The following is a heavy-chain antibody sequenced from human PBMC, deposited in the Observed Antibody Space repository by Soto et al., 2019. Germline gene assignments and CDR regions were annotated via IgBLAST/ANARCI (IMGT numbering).Heavy chain of an antibody. CDR2: VIPILGMA. D-gene: IGHD2-2*01. Sequence: QVQLVQSGAEVKKPGSSVKVSCEASGGTFSSYSFSWVRQAPGQGLEWMGRVIPILGMANYAQKFRGRVIITADKSTSTDYMEMSSLRSEDTAVYYCARGGAVVVPGAVDRHTWFDPWGQGTLVTVSS. CDR3: ARGGAVVVPGAVDRHTWFDP. V-gene: IGHV1-69*02. CDR1: GGTFSSYS. J-gene: IGHJ5*02.